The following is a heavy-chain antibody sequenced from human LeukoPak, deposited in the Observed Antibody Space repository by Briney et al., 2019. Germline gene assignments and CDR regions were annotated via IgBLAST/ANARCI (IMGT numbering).Heavy chain of an antibody. CDR1: GYTFTGYY. V-gene: IGHV1-2*04. D-gene: IGHD5-12*01. J-gene: IGHJ4*02. CDR2: INPNSGGT. CDR3: ARVRGYSGYDEREDY. Sequence: VASVKVSCKASGYTFTGYYMHWVRQAPGQGLEWMGWINPNSGGTNYAQKFQGWVTMTRDTSISTAYMELSSLRSEDTAVYYCARVRGYSGYDEREDYWGQGTLVTVSS.